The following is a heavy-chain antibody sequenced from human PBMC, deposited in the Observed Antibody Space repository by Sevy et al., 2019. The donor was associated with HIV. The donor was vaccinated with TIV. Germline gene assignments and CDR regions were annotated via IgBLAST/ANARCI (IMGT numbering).Heavy chain of an antibody. D-gene: IGHD2-2*02. CDR1: GDSINTYY. CDR3: ARLRWDLVVVPGATPGCYFDS. V-gene: IGHV4-59*08. CDR2: VSHSGNT. J-gene: IGHJ4*02. Sequence: SDTLSLTCTVSGDSINTYYWSWIRQPPGKGLEWIGYVSHSGNTNYNPSLKSRVSMSVDTSTNQFSLKVKSVTAADTVVYYCARLRWDLVVVPGATPGCYFDSWGQGTLVTVSS.